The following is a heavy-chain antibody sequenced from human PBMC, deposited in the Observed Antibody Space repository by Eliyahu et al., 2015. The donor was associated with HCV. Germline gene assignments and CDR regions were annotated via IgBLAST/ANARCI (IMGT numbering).Heavy chain of an antibody. CDR2: ISXGGSNK. J-gene: IGHJ5*01. CDR1: GFXFSSYA. CDR3: ARDLTPYSSGYYPDS. Sequence: QVQLVESGGGVVQPGRSLRLSCAASGFXFSSYAMHWVRQAPGKGLEWVAVISXGGSNKYYADSVKGRFTISRDNSKNTLYLQMNSLRAEDTAVYYCARDLTPYSSGYYPDSWGQGTLVTVSS. D-gene: IGHD3-22*01. V-gene: IGHV3-30-3*01.